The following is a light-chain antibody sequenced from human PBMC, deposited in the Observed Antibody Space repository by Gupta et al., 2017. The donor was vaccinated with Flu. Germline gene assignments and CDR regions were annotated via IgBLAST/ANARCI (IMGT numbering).Light chain of an antibody. CDR1: QSVGIN. V-gene: IGKV3-15*01. Sequence: PATLSLSPGERATLACRASQSVGINLAWYQQKPGLAPRLLIYGASTRASGIPARFTGSGSMTEFTLTISSLESEDFAIYYCQQYNNWPRTFGQGTKMEIK. CDR3: QQYNNWPRT. J-gene: IGKJ1*01. CDR2: GAS.